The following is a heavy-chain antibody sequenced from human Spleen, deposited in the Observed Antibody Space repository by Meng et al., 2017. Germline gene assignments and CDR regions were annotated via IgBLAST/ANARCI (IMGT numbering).Heavy chain of an antibody. CDR2: LSGSGGLT. Sequence: GGSLRLSCAASGFIFSNYAMTWVRQTPGKGLEWVSGLSGSGGLTYYADSVKGRFTISRDNSKNTLYLQMNRLRAEDTAIYYCAKGATLWFGELPDYWGQGTLVTVSS. D-gene: IGHD3-10*01. CDR1: GFIFSNYA. V-gene: IGHV3-23*01. CDR3: AKGATLWFGELPDY. J-gene: IGHJ4*02.